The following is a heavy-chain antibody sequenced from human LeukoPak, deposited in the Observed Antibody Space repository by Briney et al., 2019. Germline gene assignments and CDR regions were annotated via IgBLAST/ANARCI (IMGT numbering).Heavy chain of an antibody. CDR2: ISASGSNT. CDR3: AKLLEAATQA. CDR1: GFTYSSYA. Sequence: GGSLRLSCAASGFTYSSYAMIWVRQAPGKGLEWVSAISASGSNTYYANSVKGRFTISRDNSKNTLYLQMNSLRAEDTAVYYCAKLLEAATQAWGQGTLVTVSS. D-gene: IGHD3-3*01. V-gene: IGHV3-23*01. J-gene: IGHJ5*02.